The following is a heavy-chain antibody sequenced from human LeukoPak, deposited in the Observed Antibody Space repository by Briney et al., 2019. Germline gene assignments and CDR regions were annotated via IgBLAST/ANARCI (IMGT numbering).Heavy chain of an antibody. CDR3: ARSDSSGCRY. V-gene: IGHV3-48*03. CDR2: ISSSGSTI. CDR1: GFTFSSYD. D-gene: IGHD6-19*01. Sequence: GGSLRLSCGASGFTFSSYDMTWVRQAPGKGLEWVSYISSSGSTIYYADSVKGRFTISRDNAKNSLYLQMNSLRAEDTAVYYCARSDSSGCRYWGQGTLVTVSS. J-gene: IGHJ4*02.